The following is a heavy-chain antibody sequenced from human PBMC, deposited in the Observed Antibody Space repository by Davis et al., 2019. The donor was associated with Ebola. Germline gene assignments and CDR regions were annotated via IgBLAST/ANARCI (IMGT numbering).Heavy chain of an antibody. CDR2: INWNGGNT. D-gene: IGHD3-22*01. V-gene: IGHV3-20*04. Sequence: GGSLRLSCAASGFTFDNYGMSWVRQAPGKGLERVSDINWNGGNTYYADSVKGRFTISRDNAKNSLFLLMSGLRAEDTALYYCARWRYDSSGIYYFDYWGQGTLVTVFS. CDR1: GFTFDNYG. CDR3: ARWRYDSSGIYYFDY. J-gene: IGHJ4*02.